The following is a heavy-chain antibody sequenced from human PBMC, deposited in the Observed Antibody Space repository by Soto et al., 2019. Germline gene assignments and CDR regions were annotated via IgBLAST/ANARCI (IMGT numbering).Heavy chain of an antibody. J-gene: IGHJ4*02. Sequence: HPGGSLRLSCAASGFTFSSYAMHWVRRAPGKGLEWVAVISYDGSNKYYADSVKGRFTISRDNSKNTLYLQMNSLRAEDTAVYYCARHYDDVWGNYPSDWGQGTQVTVSS. CDR1: GFTFSSYA. CDR3: ARHYDDVWGNYPSD. D-gene: IGHD3-16*02. CDR2: ISYDGSNK. V-gene: IGHV3-30-3*01.